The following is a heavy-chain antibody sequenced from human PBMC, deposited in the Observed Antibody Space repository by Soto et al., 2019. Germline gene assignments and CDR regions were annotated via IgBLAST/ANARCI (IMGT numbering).Heavy chain of an antibody. CDR1: NYNFDSDG. J-gene: IGHJ6*02. V-gene: IGHV1-18*01. Sequence: GASVKVSCKTSNYNFDSDGVTGVRQAPGQGLEWMGWIYVSNGYTNYAQRFQDRVTLTADTSTRTVYMELRSLRSDDTAVYYCANRGNPLMDVWGQGTKVTVSS. CDR3: ANRGNPLMDV. CDR2: IYVSNGYT.